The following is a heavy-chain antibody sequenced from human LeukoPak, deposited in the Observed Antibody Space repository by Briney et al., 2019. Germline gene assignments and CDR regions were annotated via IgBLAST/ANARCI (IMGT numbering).Heavy chain of an antibody. CDR2: ISGSGGST. J-gene: IGHJ4*02. V-gene: IGHV3-23*01. CDR1: GFTFSAYA. CDR3: AKDRGSARPSKYYFDH. D-gene: IGHD2-15*01. Sequence: PGGSLRLSCAASGFTFSAYAMTWVRQAPGKGLEWVSAISGSGGSTYYADSLKGRFTISRDSSKNTLYLQMNSLRAEDTAVYYCAKDRGSARPSKYYFDHWGQGTLVTASS.